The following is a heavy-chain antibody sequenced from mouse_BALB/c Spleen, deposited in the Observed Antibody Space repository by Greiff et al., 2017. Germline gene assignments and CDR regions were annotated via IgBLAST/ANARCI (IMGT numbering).Heavy chain of an antibody. CDR3: AREGDGDRFDD. J-gene: IGHJ1*01. V-gene: IGHV5-4*02. D-gene: IGHD2-13*01. CDR1: GFTFSDYY. Sequence: EVKLVESGGGLVKPGGSLKLSCAASGFTFSDYYMSWVRQTPEKRLEWVATISNGGSYTYYPDSVKGRFTITRDNAKNNLYLRMNSLKTEDTAMYCCAREGDGDRFDDWGEGTTVTVSS. CDR2: ISNGGSYT.